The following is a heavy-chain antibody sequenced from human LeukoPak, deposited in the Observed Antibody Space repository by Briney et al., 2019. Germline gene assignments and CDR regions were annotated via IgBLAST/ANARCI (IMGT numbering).Heavy chain of an antibody. Sequence: KPSETLSLTCAVYGGSFSGYYWSWIRQPPGKGLEWIGEINHSGSTNYNPSLKSRVTISVDTSKNQFSLKLSSVTAADTAVYYCAGRFLGLYYFDYWGQGTLVTVSS. D-gene: IGHD3-3*01. CDR1: GGSFSGYY. CDR3: AGRFLGLYYFDY. V-gene: IGHV4-34*01. CDR2: INHSGST. J-gene: IGHJ4*02.